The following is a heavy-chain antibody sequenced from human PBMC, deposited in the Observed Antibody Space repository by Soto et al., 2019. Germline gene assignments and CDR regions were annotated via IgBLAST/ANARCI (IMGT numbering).Heavy chain of an antibody. V-gene: IGHV3-30*18. D-gene: IGHD1-26*01. Sequence: GGSLRLSCAASGFTFSSYGMHWVRQAPGKGLEWVAVISYDGSNKYYADSVKGRFTISRDNSKNTLYLQMNSLRAEDTAVYYCAKGGSRGSWIEDDAFDIWGQGTMVTVSS. CDR3: AKGGSRGSWIEDDAFDI. CDR2: ISYDGSNK. CDR1: GFTFSSYG. J-gene: IGHJ3*02.